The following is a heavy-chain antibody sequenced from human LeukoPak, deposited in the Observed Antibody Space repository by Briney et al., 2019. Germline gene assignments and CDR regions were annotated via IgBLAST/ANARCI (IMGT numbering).Heavy chain of an antibody. V-gene: IGHV3-21*01. Sequence: PGGSLRLSCAASGFTFSSYWMSWVRQAPGKGLEWVSSISSSSNYIYYADSVKGRFTISRDNAKNSLYLQMNSLRAEDTAVYYCARVRDSIFGVVSHEINYWGQGTLVTVFS. D-gene: IGHD3-3*02. CDR1: GFTFSSYW. CDR2: ISSSSNYI. J-gene: IGHJ4*02. CDR3: ARVRDSIFGVVSHEINY.